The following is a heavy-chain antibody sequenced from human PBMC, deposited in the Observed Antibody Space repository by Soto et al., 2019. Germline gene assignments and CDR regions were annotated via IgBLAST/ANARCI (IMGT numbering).Heavy chain of an antibody. CDR3: TKYRRTDAEGYAFDY. D-gene: IGHD2-15*01. CDR1: GGSICGSY. Sequence: SETLSLTCPDSGGSICGSYWSWIRQTRGKVLEWVGYIHHRRITNYNPSLKIRVTMSADSAKNQFSLQLSSVTAADTAVYFCTKYRRTDAEGYAFDYGGQGALVTV. V-gene: IGHV4-59*01. CDR2: IHHRRIT. J-gene: IGHJ4*02.